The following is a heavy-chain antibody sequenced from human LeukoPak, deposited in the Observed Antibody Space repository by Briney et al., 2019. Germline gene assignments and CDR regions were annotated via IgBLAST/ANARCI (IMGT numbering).Heavy chain of an antibody. V-gene: IGHV1-24*01. D-gene: IGHD2-2*01. Sequence: GASVKVSCKVSGYTLTELSMHWVRQAPGKGLEWMGGFDPEDGETIYAQKFQGRVTLTEDTSTDTAYMELSSLSSADTAMYYCALNAYCSSNSCWGNYYYYYMDFWAKGPRSPSP. CDR1: GYTLTELS. CDR2: FDPEDGET. CDR3: ALNAYCSSNSCWGNYYYYYMDF. J-gene: IGHJ6*03.